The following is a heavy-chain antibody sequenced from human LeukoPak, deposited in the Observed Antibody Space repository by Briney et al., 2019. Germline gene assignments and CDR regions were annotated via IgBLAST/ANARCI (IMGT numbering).Heavy chain of an antibody. Sequence: GGSLRLSCAASGFTFSDYYMSWIRQAPGKGLEWVSYISSSGSTIYYADSVKGRFTISRDNAKNSLYLQMNSLRAEDTAVYYCAMTYSSLILGYCSSTSCYFQDYWGQGTLVTVSS. CDR1: GFTFSDYY. CDR3: AMTYSSLILGYCSSTSCYFQDY. J-gene: IGHJ4*02. CDR2: ISSSGSTI. D-gene: IGHD2-2*01. V-gene: IGHV3-11*04.